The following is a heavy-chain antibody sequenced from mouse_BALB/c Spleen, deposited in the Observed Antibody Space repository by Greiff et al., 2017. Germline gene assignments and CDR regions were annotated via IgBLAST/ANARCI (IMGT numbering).Heavy chain of an antibody. CDR2: ISSGGSYT. CDR1: GFTFSSYG. J-gene: IGHJ2*01. D-gene: IGHD1-1*01. CDR3: AREENYYGSSYFDY. Sequence: EVKVVESGGDLVKPGGSLKLSCAASGFTFSSYGMSWVRQTPDKRLEWVATISSGGSYTYYPDSVKGRFTISRDNAKNTLYLQMSSLKSEDTAMYYCAREENYYGSSYFDYWGQGTTLTVSS. V-gene: IGHV5-6*01.